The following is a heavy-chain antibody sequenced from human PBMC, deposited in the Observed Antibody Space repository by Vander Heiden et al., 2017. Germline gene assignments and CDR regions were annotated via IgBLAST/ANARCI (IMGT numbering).Heavy chain of an antibody. D-gene: IGHD6-13*01. CDR1: GYNSHNYG. Sequence: QVRLVQSGAEVKKPGDSVKISCQASGYNSHNYGFTWVRQAPGQGLECMGWINTYNGITHYAQNVQGRVTMTADTSTTTAYMELRSLRSDDTAVYYCATYSSLIPDYWGQGTLVTVSA. CDR3: ATYSSLIPDY. CDR2: INTYNGIT. J-gene: IGHJ4*02. V-gene: IGHV1-18*01.